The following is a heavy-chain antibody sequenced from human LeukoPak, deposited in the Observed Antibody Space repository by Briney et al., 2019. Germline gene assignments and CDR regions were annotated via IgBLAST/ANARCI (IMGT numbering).Heavy chain of an antibody. CDR1: GFTFSSYA. V-gene: IGHV3-23*01. CDR3: TVGTYTQAWSQGY. CDR2: ISGDGRNT. Sequence: PGGSLRLPCAASGFTFSSYAMTWVLRAPGKGLEWVSTISGDGRNTFYADSVKGRFTISRDNSKNTLYLQMNSLRAEDTALYYCTVGTYTQAWSQGYWGQGTLVTVSS. D-gene: IGHD2-2*02. J-gene: IGHJ4*02.